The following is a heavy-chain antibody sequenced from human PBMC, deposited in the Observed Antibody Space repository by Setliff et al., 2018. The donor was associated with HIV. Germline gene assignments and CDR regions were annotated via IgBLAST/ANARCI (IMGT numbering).Heavy chain of an antibody. D-gene: IGHD6-19*01. J-gene: IGHJ6*03. Sequence: ASVKVSCKASGYTFINFGITWVRQAPGQGLEWMGWINPNGGGTKYAQKFQGRVTMTRDTSASTAYMELSSLRSEDTAVYYCARVQTMAVAGTQYYYMDVWGKGTTVTVSS. CDR2: INPNGGGT. V-gene: IGHV1-2*02. CDR3: ARVQTMAVAGTQYYYMDV. CDR1: GYTFINFG.